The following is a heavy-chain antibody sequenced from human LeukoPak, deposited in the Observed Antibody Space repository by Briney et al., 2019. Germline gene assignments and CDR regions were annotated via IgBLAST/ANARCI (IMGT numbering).Heavy chain of an antibody. V-gene: IGHV4-34*01. CDR3: ARIVAPRIAAAGIFDY. D-gene: IGHD6-13*01. Sequence: SETLSLXCAVYGGSFSGYYWSWSRQPPGKGLEWIGEINHSGSTNYNPSLKSRVTISVDTSKNQFSLKLSSVTAADTAVYYCARIVAPRIAAAGIFDYWGQGTLVTVSS. CDR2: INHSGST. CDR1: GGSFSGYY. J-gene: IGHJ4*02.